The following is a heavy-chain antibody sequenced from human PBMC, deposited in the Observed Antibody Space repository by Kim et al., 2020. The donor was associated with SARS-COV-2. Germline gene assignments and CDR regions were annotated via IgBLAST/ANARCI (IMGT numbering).Heavy chain of an antibody. CDR1: GFTFSNYW. CDR2: INMSGGRS. V-gene: IGHV3-74*01. CDR3: IAGSGHLFDSFCV. Sequence: GGSLRLSCAASGFTFSNYWMHWVRQAPGKGLVWVSLINMSGGRSCSAASVKGRSTISSNNANTPLYLIMSMLTAEATTEYYSIAGSGHLFDSFCVWG. D-gene: IGHD2-15*01. J-gene: IGHJ3*01.